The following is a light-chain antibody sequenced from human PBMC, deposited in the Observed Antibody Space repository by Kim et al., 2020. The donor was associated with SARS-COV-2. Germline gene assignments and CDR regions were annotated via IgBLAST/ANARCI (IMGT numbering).Light chain of an antibody. J-gene: IGLJ1*01. Sequence: SYELTQPPSVSVSSGQTASITCSGDKLGDKYACWYQQKPGQSPVLVIYQDSKRPSGIPERFSGSNSGNTATLTISGTQAMDEADYYCQAWDSSTLYVFGTGTKVTVL. CDR2: QDS. CDR3: QAWDSSTLYV. V-gene: IGLV3-1*01. CDR1: KLGDKY.